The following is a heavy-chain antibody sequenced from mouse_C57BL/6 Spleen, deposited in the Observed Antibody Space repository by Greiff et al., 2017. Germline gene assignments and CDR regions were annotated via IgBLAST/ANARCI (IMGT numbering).Heavy chain of an antibody. D-gene: IGHD2-1*01. CDR3: ARVYYGNYDAMDD. CDR2: ISYGGSN. J-gene: IGHJ4*01. Sequence: EVKLLESGPGLVKPSQSLSLTCSVTGYSFTSGYYWNWIRQFPGNILEWMGYISYGGSNYYNPSLKNRIPITRDTSKNQFFLKLNSVTSEDTATYYCARVYYGNYDAMDDWGQGTSVTVSS. V-gene: IGHV3-6*01. CDR1: GYSFTSGYY.